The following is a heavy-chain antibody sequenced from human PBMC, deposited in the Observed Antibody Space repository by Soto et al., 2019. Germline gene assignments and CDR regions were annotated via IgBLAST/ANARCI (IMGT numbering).Heavy chain of an antibody. J-gene: IGHJ4*02. CDR1: GGSISGLTYN. CDR3: ASNTMKTVTTFDG. D-gene: IGHD4-17*01. CDR2: IYYSGSP. V-gene: IGHV4-39*01. Sequence: QLQLQESGPGLVKPSETLSLTCTVSGGSISGLTYNWGWIRQPPGQGLQWIGSIYYSGSPYYNPSLKGRVTLSVDTSKHQFSLRLTSVTAAATALYYCASNTMKTVTTFDGWCQGALVTVSS.